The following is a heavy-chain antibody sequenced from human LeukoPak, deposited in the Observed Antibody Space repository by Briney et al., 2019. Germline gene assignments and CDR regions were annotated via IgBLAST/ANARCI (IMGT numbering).Heavy chain of an antibody. CDR2: INSDGLIT. CDR1: GFTFSNYW. J-gene: IGHJ6*02. CDR3: AKVQSGDFYGMDV. V-gene: IGHV3-74*01. D-gene: IGHD3-3*01. Sequence: PGGSLRLSCAASGFTFSNYWMHWVRQAPGKGLVWVSRINSDGLITNYADSVKGRFTVSRDNPKNTLYLQMNSLRVEDTAVYYCAKVQSGDFYGMDVWGQGTTVTVSS.